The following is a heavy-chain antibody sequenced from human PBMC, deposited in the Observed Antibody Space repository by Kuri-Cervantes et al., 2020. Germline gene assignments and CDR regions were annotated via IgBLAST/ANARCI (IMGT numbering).Heavy chain of an antibody. Sequence: ASVKVSCKASGYTFTGYYMHWARQAPGQGLEWMGWINPNSGGTNYAQKFQGRVTMTRDTSISTAYMELSRLRSDDTAVYYCAREVVPDPTTNAFDIWGQGTMVTVSS. V-gene: IGHV1-2*02. D-gene: IGHD2-2*01. CDR1: GYTFTGYY. CDR3: AREVVPDPTTNAFDI. J-gene: IGHJ3*02. CDR2: INPNSGGT.